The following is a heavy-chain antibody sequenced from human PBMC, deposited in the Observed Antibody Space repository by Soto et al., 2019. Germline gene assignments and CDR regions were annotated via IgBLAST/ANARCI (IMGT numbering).Heavy chain of an antibody. CDR1: GYTLIELS. D-gene: IGHD6-19*01. J-gene: IGHJ6*02. V-gene: IGHV1-24*01. CDR3: ATDHQWLGDYYYGMDV. CDR2: FDPENGER. Sequence: ASVKVSCKVSGYTLIELSMHWVRQAPGKGLEWMGRFDPENGERIYAQRFQGRVTMTEDTSTDTAYMELSSLRSEDTAVYYCATDHQWLGDYYYGMDVWGQGTTVTVSS.